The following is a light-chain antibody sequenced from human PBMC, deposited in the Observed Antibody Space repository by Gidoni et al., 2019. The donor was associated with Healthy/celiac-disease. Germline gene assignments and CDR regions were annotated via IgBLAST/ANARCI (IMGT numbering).Light chain of an antibody. CDR1: QSISSY. CDR3: QQSYSTQT. CDR2: AAS. V-gene: IGKV1-39*01. Sequence: DIQMNQSPSSLSASVGDRVTITCRASQSISSYLNWYQQKPGKAPKLLIYAASSLQSGVPSRFSGSGSGTDFTLTISSLQPEDFATYYCQQSYSTQTFGQXTKVEIK. J-gene: IGKJ1*01.